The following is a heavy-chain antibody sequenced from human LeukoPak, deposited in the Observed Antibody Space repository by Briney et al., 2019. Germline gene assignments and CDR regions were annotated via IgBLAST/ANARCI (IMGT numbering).Heavy chain of an antibody. J-gene: IGHJ4*02. Sequence: GGSLRLSCAASGFTFSSDAMNWVRQAPGKGLEWVTSIRESGGSTFYADSVKGRFTISRDNFKNTLSLQMNSLRADDTAVYYCAKDQEEYSSGWLDYWGQGTLVTVSS. CDR3: AKDQEEYSSGWLDY. CDR2: IRESGGST. CDR1: GFTFSSDA. D-gene: IGHD6-19*01. V-gene: IGHV3-23*01.